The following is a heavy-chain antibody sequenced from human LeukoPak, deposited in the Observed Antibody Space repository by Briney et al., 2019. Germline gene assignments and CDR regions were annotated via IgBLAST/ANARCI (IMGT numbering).Heavy chain of an antibody. CDR2: ISYDGSNK. Sequence: GRSLRLSCAASGFTFSSYGMHWVRQAPGKGLEWVAVISYDGSNKYYADSVKGRFTISRDNSKNTLYLQMNSLRAEDTAVYYCAKDHADTYYYDSSGQFDYWGQGTLVTVSS. J-gene: IGHJ4*02. CDR1: GFTFSSYG. V-gene: IGHV3-30*18. D-gene: IGHD3-22*01. CDR3: AKDHADTYYYDSSGQFDY.